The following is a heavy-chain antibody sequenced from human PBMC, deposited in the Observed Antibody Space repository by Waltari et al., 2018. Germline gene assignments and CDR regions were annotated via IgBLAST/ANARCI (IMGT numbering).Heavy chain of an antibody. CDR2: IWYDGSNK. Sequence: QVQLVESGGGVVQPGKSLRLSCAASGFTFSTYGMHWVRQAPGKGLEWVAFIWYDGSNKYYAASVKGRFTISRDNSKKTLHLQMNSLRAEDTAVYYCARDLSSWYRGTTFYYYGMDVWGQGTTVTVSS. D-gene: IGHD6-13*01. J-gene: IGHJ6*02. CDR1: GFTFSTYG. CDR3: ARDLSSWYRGTTFYYYGMDV. V-gene: IGHV3-33*01.